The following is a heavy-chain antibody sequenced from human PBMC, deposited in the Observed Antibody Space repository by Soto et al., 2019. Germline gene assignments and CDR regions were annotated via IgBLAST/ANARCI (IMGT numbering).Heavy chain of an antibody. V-gene: IGHV4-31*11. CDR3: ARSRGTGTHPHDLSS. J-gene: IGHJ1*01. CDR1: GGSISSGGYS. D-gene: IGHD3-16*01. Sequence: SETLSLTCAVSGGSISSGGYSWSWIRQPPGKGLEWIGYIFYSGSTYYNPSLKSRVTISVDTSSNQFSLKLTSVTAADTAVYYCARSRGTGTHPHDLSSRGRGTLVPVSS. CDR2: IFYSGST.